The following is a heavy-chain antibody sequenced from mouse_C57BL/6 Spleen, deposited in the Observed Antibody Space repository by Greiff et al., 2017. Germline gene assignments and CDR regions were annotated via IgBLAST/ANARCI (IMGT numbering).Heavy chain of an antibody. CDR2: IDPISGGT. V-gene: IGHV1-72*01. J-gene: IGHJ2*01. CDR1: GYTFTSYW. D-gene: IGHD1-1*01. CDR3: ARYGITTSPAY. Sequence: VQLQQSGAELVKPGASVKLSCKASGYTFTSYWMHWVKQRPGRGLEWIGRIDPISGGTKYNEKFKSQATLTVDKPSSTAYLQLSSLTSEDSAVYDCARYGITTSPAYWGQGTTLTVSS.